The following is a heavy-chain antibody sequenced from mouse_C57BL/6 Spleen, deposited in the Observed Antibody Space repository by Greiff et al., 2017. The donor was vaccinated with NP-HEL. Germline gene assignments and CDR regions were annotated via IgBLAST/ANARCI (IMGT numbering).Heavy chain of an antibody. D-gene: IGHD1-1*01. CDR2: IDPENGDT. CDR1: GFTIKDDY. Sequence: VQLQQSGAELVRPGASVKLSCTASGFTIKDDYMHWVKQRPEQGLEWIGWIDPENGDTEYASKFQGKATITADTSSNTAYLQLSSLTSEDTAVYYCTIITTVVATGDYWGQGTTLTVSS. V-gene: IGHV14-4*01. J-gene: IGHJ2*01. CDR3: TIITTVVATGDY.